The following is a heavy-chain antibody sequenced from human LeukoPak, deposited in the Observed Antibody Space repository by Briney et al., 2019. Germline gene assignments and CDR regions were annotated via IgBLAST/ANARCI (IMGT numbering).Heavy chain of an antibody. CDR3: ASISDLLYYFDS. J-gene: IGHJ4*02. CDR1: GFTVSSNY. Sequence: GGSLRLSCAASGFTVSSNYMSWARQAPGKGLEWVSVSYTGGNTHYADSVKGRFTLSRDNSKNTVYLQMTSLRVEDTAMYYCASISDLLYYFDSWGQGTLVTVSS. V-gene: IGHV3-66*01. CDR2: SYTGGNT.